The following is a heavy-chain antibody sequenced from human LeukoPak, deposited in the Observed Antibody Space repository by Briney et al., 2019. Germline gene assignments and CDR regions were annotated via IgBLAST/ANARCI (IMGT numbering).Heavy chain of an antibody. J-gene: IGHJ6*02. CDR2: INPDASCT. D-gene: IGHD3-10*01. CDR3: AKDLRMVRGIIGYYYYYYGMDV. CDR1: GFTFSKYW. V-gene: IGHV3-74*01. Sequence: GGSLRLSCAASGFTFSKYWMHWVRQVPGKGLVWVSRINPDASCTIYADSVKGRFTISRDNAKNSLYLQMNRLRAEDTALYYCAKDLRMVRGIIGYYYYYYGMDVWGQGTTVTVSS.